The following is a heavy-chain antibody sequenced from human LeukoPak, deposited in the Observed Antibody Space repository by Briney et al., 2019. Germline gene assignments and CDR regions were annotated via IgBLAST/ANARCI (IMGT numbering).Heavy chain of an antibody. Sequence: ASVKVSCKASGYTFTSYDFNWVRPATGQGLEWMGWMNHNRGRTGYAQKFQGRATNHSKSYISTAYMELSGLRSEDTAVYYCARGRSTGSTYSFEYWGQGTLVTVSS. CDR1: GYTFTSYD. CDR2: MNHNRGRT. J-gene: IGHJ4*02. CDR3: ARGRSTGSTYSFEY. V-gene: IGHV1-8*03.